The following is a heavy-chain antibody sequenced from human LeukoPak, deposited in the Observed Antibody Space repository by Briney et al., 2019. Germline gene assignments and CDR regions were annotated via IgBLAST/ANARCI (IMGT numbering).Heavy chain of an antibody. CDR2: ISGSGDCT. Sequence: GGSLRLSCAASGFTFKNCAMNWVRQAPGKGLEWVAAISGSGDCTRDADSVKGRFTISRDNSKNTLSLQMSSLRAEDTDVYYCAKDHMRSPVTYGYPFDSWGQGTLVTVSS. CDR1: GFTFKNCA. CDR3: AKDHMRSPVTYGYPFDS. D-gene: IGHD5-18*01. V-gene: IGHV3-23*01. J-gene: IGHJ4*02.